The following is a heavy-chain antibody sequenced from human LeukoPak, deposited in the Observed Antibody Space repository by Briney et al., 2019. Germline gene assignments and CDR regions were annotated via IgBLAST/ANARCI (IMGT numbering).Heavy chain of an antibody. V-gene: IGHV3-23*01. Sequence: GGSLRLSCAASGFTFSSYAMSWVRQAPGKGLEWVSTISSSGGTTYHADPVKGRFTISGDNSKNTLYLQMNSLRVEDTAVYYCAKESPQFDYWGQGTLVTVSS. CDR1: GFTFSSYA. J-gene: IGHJ4*02. CDR2: ISSSGGTT. CDR3: AKESPQFDY.